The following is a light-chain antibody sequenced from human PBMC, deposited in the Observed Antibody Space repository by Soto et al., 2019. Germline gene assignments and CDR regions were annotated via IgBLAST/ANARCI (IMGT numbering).Light chain of an antibody. J-gene: IGLJ1*01. Sequence: QSVLTQPASVSGSPGQSIAISCTGTSSDVGGYNYVSWYQQHPGKAPKLMVYDVSNRPSGVSNRFSGSKSGNTASLTISGLQAEDEADYYCSSYKRSRTYVLGTGTRSPS. CDR1: SSDVGGYNY. CDR2: DVS. CDR3: SSYKRSRTYV. V-gene: IGLV2-14*01.